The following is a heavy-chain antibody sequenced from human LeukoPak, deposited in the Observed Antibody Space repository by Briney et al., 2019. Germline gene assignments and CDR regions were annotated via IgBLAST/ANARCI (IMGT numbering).Heavy chain of an antibody. J-gene: IGHJ4*02. V-gene: IGHV4-34*01. CDR1: GGAFSGYY. CDR3: ARGLAARRAAAIGRYYFDY. D-gene: IGHD6-6*01. CDR2: INHSGST. Sequence: SETLSLTCAVYGGAFSGYYWSWIRQPPGKWLEWIGEINHSGSTNYNPSLKSRVTISVDTSKNQFSLKLSSVTAADTAVYYCARGLAARRAAAIGRYYFDYWGQGTLATVSS.